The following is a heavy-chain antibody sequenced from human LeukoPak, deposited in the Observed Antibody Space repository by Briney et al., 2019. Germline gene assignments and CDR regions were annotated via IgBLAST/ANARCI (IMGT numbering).Heavy chain of an antibody. CDR1: GGSISSSNYC. D-gene: IGHD3-22*01. J-gene: IGHJ4*02. CDR2: VYYSGTT. CDR3: ARHYYDTSGYYPPGAY. Sequence: SETLSLTCTVSGGSISSSNYCWGWICQPPGKGLEWIGSVYYSGTTYYNPSLKSRVTISVDTSENQFSLRLSSVTAADTAVYYCARHYYDTSGYYPPGAYWGQGTLVTVSS. V-gene: IGHV4-39*01.